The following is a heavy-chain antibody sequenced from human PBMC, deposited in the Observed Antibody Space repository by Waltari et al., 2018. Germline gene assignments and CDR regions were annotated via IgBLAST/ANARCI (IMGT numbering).Heavy chain of an antibody. J-gene: IGHJ6*02. CDR1: GATFRRYA. Sequence: QVQLVQSGAEVKKPGSSVKVPCKAYGATFRRYAISWVRQAPGQGLEWMGGISPIFGTANYEQKFQGRVTITADESTSTAYMELSSLRSEDTAVYYCARAGYGDSGVDVWGQGTTVTVSS. CDR2: ISPIFGTA. V-gene: IGHV1-69*01. D-gene: IGHD4-17*01. CDR3: ARAGYGDSGVDV.